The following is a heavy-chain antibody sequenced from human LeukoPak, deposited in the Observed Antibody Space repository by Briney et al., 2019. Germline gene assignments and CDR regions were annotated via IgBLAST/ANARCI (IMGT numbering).Heavy chain of an antibody. D-gene: IGHD4-17*01. J-gene: IGHJ5*02. CDR1: GGSISRYY. V-gene: IGHV4-4*07. Sequence: KASETLSLTCTVSGGSISRYYWSWIRQLAGKGLEWIGRTYSDGTITYNPSLQSRLTMSIDTSKNQFSLKLSFVTAADTAVYYCARDSGTTGEVKFDPWGQGTLVTVSS. CDR3: ARDSGTTGEVKFDP. CDR2: TYSDGTI.